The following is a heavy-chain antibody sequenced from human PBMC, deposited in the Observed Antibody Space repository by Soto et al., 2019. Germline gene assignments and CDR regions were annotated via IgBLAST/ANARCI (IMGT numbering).Heavy chain of an antibody. J-gene: IGHJ4*02. CDR1: GYTFTSYG. Sequence: QVQLVQSGAEVKKPGASVKVSCKASGYTFTSYGISWVRQAPGQGLEWMGWISAYNGNTNYAQKLQGRVTMTTDTSTSTAYMELRSLRSDDTVVYYCARGTLDFWSGYLTAFDYWGQGTLVTVSS. CDR2: ISAYNGNT. CDR3: ARGTLDFWSGYLTAFDY. V-gene: IGHV1-18*04. D-gene: IGHD3-3*01.